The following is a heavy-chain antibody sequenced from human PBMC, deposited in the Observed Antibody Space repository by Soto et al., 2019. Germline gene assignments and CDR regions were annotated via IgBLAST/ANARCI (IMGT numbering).Heavy chain of an antibody. V-gene: IGHV3-30*04. D-gene: IGHD1-1*01. CDR2: IAYDGRNK. Sequence: QVQLVESGGGEVQPGRSLRLSCAASGFTFSSYAMHWVRQAPGKGLEWVAVIAYDGRNKYYADSVKGRFTISRDNSKNTLYLQMNSLRIEDTAVYYCARELERVFDYWGQGTLVTVSS. J-gene: IGHJ4*02. CDR3: ARELERVFDY. CDR1: GFTFSSYA.